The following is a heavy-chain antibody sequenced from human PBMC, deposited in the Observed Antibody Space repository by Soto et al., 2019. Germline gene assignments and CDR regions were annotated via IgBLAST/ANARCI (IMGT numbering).Heavy chain of an antibody. J-gene: IGHJ4*02. Sequence: GASVKVSCKASGGTFSSYAISWVRQAPGQGLEWKGGIIPIFGTANYAQKFQGRVTITADESTSTAYMELSSLRSEDTAVYYFARGQSYDNIWGSYRSQYYFDYWGLGTLVTVSS. V-gene: IGHV1-69*13. D-gene: IGHD3-16*02. CDR2: IIPIFGTA. CDR3: ARGQSYDNIWGSYRSQYYFDY. CDR1: GGTFSSYA.